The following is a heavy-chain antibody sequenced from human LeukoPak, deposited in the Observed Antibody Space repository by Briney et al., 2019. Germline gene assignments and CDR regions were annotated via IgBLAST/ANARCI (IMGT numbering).Heavy chain of an antibody. D-gene: IGHD2-8*01. CDR1: GFTFSSYS. CDR3: ARDRAMDDY. J-gene: IGHJ4*02. V-gene: IGHV3-48*04. Sequence: PGGSLRLSCAASGFTFSSYSMNWVRQAPGKGLEWVSYISFSVNTKYYGDSVKGRFTISRDNARNSLYLHMNSLGAEDTAVYYCARDRAMDDYWGQGTLVTVSS. CDR2: ISFSVNTK.